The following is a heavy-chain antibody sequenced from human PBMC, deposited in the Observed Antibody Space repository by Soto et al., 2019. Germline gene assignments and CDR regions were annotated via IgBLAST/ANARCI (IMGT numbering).Heavy chain of an antibody. V-gene: IGHV1-18*04. CDR3: ARDGTAAAGTADYYYCGMDV. J-gene: IGHJ6*02. CDR1: GYTFTSYG. Sequence: ASVKVSCKASGYTFTSYGISWVRQAPGQGLEWMGWISAYNGNTNCAQKLQGRVTMTTDTSTSTAYMELRSLRSDDTAVYYCARDGTAAAGTADYYYCGMDVWGQGTTVTVSS. CDR2: ISAYNGNT. D-gene: IGHD6-13*01.